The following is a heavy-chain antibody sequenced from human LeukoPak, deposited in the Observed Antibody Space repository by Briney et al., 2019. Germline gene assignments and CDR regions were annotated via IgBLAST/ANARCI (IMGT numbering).Heavy chain of an antibody. J-gene: IGHJ5*02. CDR3: ARDEPGITMVRGVSTSGWFDP. CDR2: IIPIFGTA. CDR1: GGTFSSYA. D-gene: IGHD3-10*01. V-gene: IGHV1-69*13. Sequence: SVKVSCKASGGTFSSYAISWARQAPGQGLEWMGGIIPIFGTANYAQKFQGRVTITADESTSTAYMELSSLRSEDTAVYYCARDEPGITMVRGVSTSGWFDPWGQGTLVTVSS.